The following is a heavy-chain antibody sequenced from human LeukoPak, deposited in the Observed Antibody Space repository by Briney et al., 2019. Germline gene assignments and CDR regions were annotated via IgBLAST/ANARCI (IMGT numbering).Heavy chain of an antibody. V-gene: IGHV4-59*08. CDR2: IHNSATT. D-gene: IGHD2-21*02. Sequence: SETLSLTCTVSGGSLSSYFWSWIRQPPGKGLEWIGYIHNSATTNCNPSLKSRVTISVDTSKNQFSLKLSSVTAADTAVYYCARTMCGGDCYSNAYYFDYWGQGTLVTVPS. J-gene: IGHJ4*02. CDR1: GGSLSSYF. CDR3: ARTMCGGDCYSNAYYFDY.